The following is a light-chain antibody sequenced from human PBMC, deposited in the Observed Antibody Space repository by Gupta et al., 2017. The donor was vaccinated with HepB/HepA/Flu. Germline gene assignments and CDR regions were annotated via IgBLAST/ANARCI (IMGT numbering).Light chain of an antibody. CDR1: QIISSIY. Sequence: EIVLTQSPGTLSLSPGERATLSCRASQIISSIYLAWYQQKPGQAPRLLIYGTASRATGIPDRCSGRGSGTDCTRTIRRLEPEDFAVDYCQKDGTASLTFGGGTKVEIK. J-gene: IGKJ4*01. CDR2: GTA. CDR3: QKDGTASLT. V-gene: IGKV3-20*01.